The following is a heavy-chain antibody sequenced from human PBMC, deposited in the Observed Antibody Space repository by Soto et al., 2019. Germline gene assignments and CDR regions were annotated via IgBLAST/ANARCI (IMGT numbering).Heavy chain of an antibody. Sequence: PGGSLRLSCAASGFTVSSNYMSWVRQAPGKGLEWVSVIYSGGSTYYADSVKGRFTISRDNSKNTLYLQMNSLRAEDTAVYYCAKIPNGRHYDFWSGHQLYGMDVWGQGTTVTVSS. CDR1: GFTVSSNY. D-gene: IGHD3-3*01. V-gene: IGHV3-66*01. J-gene: IGHJ6*02. CDR3: AKIPNGRHYDFWSGHQLYGMDV. CDR2: IYSGGST.